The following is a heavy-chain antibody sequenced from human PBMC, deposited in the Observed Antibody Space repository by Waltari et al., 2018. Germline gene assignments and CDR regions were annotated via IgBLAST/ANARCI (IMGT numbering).Heavy chain of an antibody. J-gene: IGHJ4*02. CDR2: IGGSGGST. CDR3: AKQLLCDYPFDY. CDR1: GFTFSSYA. Sequence: EVQLLESGGGLVQPGGSLRRSCAASGFTFSSYAMSWVRQAPGKGLELVSAIGGSGGSTYYADSAKGRFTISRDNSKNTLYLQMNSLRAEDTAVYYCAKQLLCDYPFDYWGQGTLVTVSS. V-gene: IGHV3-23*01. D-gene: IGHD4-17*01.